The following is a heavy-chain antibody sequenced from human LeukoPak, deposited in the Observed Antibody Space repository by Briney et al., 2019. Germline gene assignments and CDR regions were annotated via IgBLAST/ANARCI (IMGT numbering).Heavy chain of an antibody. D-gene: IGHD3-10*01. V-gene: IGHV4-59*01. CDR1: GGSISSYY. CDR3: ARERGRFGESTSYYFDY. Sequence: SETLSLTCTVSGGSISSYYWSWIRQPPGKGLEWIGYIYYSGSTNYNPSLKSRVTISVDTSKNQFSLKLSSVTVADTAVYYCARERGRFGESTSYYFDYWGQGTLVTVSS. CDR2: IYYSGST. J-gene: IGHJ4*02.